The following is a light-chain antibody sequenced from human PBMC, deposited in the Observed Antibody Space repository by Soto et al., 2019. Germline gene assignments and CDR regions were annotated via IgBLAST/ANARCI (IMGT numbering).Light chain of an antibody. V-gene: IGLV2-14*01. J-gene: IGLJ1*01. Sequence: QSVLTQPASVSWSPGQSITISCTGTSSDVGGYNYVSWYQQHPGKAPKLMIYDVSNRPSGVSNRFSGSKSGNTASLTISGLQAEDEADYYCSSYTSSSTLDYVFGTGTRSPS. CDR3: SSYTSSSTLDYV. CDR2: DVS. CDR1: SSDVGGYNY.